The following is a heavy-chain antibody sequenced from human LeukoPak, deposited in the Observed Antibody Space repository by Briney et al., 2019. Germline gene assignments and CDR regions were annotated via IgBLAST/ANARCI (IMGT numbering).Heavy chain of an antibody. CDR2: ISSSSSTI. D-gene: IGHD5-12*01. V-gene: IGHV3-48*01. J-gene: IGHJ4*02. CDR1: GFTFSSYG. CDR3: ARDTTPSGYDPDYFDY. Sequence: GGSLRLSCAASGFTFSSYGMSWVRQAPGKGLEWVSYISSSSSTIYYADSVKGRFTISRDNAKNSLYLQMNSLRAEDTAVYYCARDTTPSGYDPDYFDYWGQGTLVTVSS.